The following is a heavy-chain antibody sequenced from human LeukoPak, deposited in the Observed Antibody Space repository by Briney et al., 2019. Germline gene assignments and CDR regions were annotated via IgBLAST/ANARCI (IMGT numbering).Heavy chain of an antibody. CDR3: NREIGGSYFDS. V-gene: IGHV1-46*03. D-gene: IGHD1-26*01. CDR1: GYTFTNYY. J-gene: IGHJ4*02. CDR2: SNPTGGRT. Sequence: PSVKVSCKASGYTFTNYYIHWVRQAPGQGLEWMGVSNPTGGRTTYAQKFQGRVTMTRDTSTSTVYMELSSLRSEDTAIYCCNREIGGSYFDSWGQGTLVTVSS.